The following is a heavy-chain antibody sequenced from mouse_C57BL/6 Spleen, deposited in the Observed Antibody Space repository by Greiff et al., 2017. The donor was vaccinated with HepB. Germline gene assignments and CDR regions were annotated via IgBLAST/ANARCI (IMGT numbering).Heavy chain of an antibody. J-gene: IGHJ3*01. D-gene: IGHD2-1*01. Sequence: EVHLVESGGDLVKPGGSLKLSCAASGFTFSSYGMSWVRQTPDKRLEWVATISSGGSYTYYPDSVKGRFTISRDNAKNTLYLQMSSLKSEDTAMYYCARHEDYYPWFAYWGQGTLVTVSA. CDR3: ARHEDYYPWFAY. V-gene: IGHV5-6*01. CDR1: GFTFSSYG. CDR2: ISSGGSYT.